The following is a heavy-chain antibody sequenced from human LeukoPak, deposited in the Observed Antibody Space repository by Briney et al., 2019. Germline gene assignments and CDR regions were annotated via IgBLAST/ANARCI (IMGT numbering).Heavy chain of an antibody. CDR2: IYHSGST. Sequence: SETLSLTCTVCGGSISSSTYYWGWIRQPPGKGLEWIGSIYHSGSTYYNPSLKSRVTISVDTSKNQFSLKLSSVTAADTAVYYCARSMRQVAAADDAFDIWGQGTMVTVSS. D-gene: IGHD6-13*01. CDR1: GGSISSSTYY. CDR3: ARSMRQVAAADDAFDI. J-gene: IGHJ3*02. V-gene: IGHV4-39*07.